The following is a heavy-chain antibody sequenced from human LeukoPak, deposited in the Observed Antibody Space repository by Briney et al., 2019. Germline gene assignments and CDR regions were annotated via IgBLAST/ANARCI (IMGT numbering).Heavy chain of an antibody. Sequence: GGSLRLSCAASGFTFSSYAMHWVRQAPGKGLEWVAVISHDGSNKYYADSVKGRFTISRDNSKNTLYLRMNSLRAEDTAVYYCARDRTRDGYNQGRVFDYWGQGTLVTVSS. V-gene: IGHV3-30-3*01. D-gene: IGHD5-24*01. CDR1: GFTFSSYA. CDR3: ARDRTRDGYNQGRVFDY. CDR2: ISHDGSNK. J-gene: IGHJ4*02.